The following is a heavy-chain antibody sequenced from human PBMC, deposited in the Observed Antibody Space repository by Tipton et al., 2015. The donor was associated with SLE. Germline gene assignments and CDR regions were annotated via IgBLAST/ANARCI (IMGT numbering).Heavy chain of an antibody. V-gene: IGHV4-34*01. J-gene: IGHJ4*02. CDR2: INQSGRT. Sequence: TLSLTCAVYGGSLSGFYWSWIRQSPGQGLEWIGEINQSGRTDYSPSLKSRVTMSVDTSKNQFSLEVSSVTAADTAVYYCARHGYSNWRFYFYYWAQGTLVTVSS. CDR3: ARHGYSNWRFYFYY. CDR1: GGSLSGFY. D-gene: IGHD4-11*01.